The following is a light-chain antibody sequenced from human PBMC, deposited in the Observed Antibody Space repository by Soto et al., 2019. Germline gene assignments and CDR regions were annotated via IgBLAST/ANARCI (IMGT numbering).Light chain of an antibody. CDR1: QSVSWW. Sequence: DIQMTQSPSTLSASVGDRVTITCRASQSVSWWLAWYQQKSGKAPRLLIYKVFSLEDGVPSRFSGSGSGTEVTLTISSLQPDDFATYYCQQYYSYPYTFGQGTKLEIK. CDR3: QQYYSYPYT. J-gene: IGKJ2*01. CDR2: KVF. V-gene: IGKV1-5*03.